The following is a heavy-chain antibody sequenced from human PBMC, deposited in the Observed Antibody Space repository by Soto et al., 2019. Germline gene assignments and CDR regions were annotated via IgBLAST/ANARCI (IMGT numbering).Heavy chain of an antibody. V-gene: IGHV1-69*02. Sequence: QVQLVQSGAEVKKPGSSVKVSCKASGGTFSSYTISWVRQAPGQGLEWMGRIIPILGIANYAQKFQGRVTVTADKSTSTAFMELSSLRSEDTAVYYCAREEYSGYDYVGGYYYMDVWGKGTTVTVSS. CDR3: AREEYSGYDYVGGYYYMDV. CDR2: IIPILGIA. D-gene: IGHD5-12*01. CDR1: GGTFSSYT. J-gene: IGHJ6*03.